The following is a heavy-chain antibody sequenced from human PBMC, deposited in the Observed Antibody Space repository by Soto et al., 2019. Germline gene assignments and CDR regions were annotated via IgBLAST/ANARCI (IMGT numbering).Heavy chain of an antibody. Sequence: QVQLVQSGAEVKKPASSVKVSCKAPGGTFRTYAISWVRQAPGQGLEWMGGIIPMFGTANYAQRFQERVTITADESTNTVYMELSSLRAEDTAVYFCASGIQLWLRRINNGYSGWGQGTLVTVSS. CDR3: ASGIQLWLRRINNGYSG. CDR1: GGTFRTYA. D-gene: IGHD5-18*01. V-gene: IGHV1-69*12. CDR2: IIPMFGTA. J-gene: IGHJ4*02.